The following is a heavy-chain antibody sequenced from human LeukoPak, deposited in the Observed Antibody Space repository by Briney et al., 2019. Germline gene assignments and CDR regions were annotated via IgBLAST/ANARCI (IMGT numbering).Heavy chain of an antibody. D-gene: IGHD6-13*01. CDR1: GSTFSSYS. Sequence: PGGSLRLSCAASGSTFSSYSMNWVRQAPGKGLEWVSYISSSSSTIYYADSVKGRFTISRDNAKNSLYLQMNSLRAEDTAVYHCATTGYSSRNYWGQGTQVTVSS. V-gene: IGHV3-48*01. CDR2: ISSSSSTI. CDR3: ATTGYSSRNY. J-gene: IGHJ4*02.